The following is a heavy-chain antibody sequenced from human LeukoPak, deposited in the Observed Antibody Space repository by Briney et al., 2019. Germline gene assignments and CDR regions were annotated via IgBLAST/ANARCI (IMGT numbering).Heavy chain of an antibody. CDR1: GFTFSTYW. Sequence: GGSLRLSCAASGFTFSTYWMSWVRQAPGQGLESVANIKQDGSETYYVDSVKGRFTISRDNANNLLYLEMNSLRAEDTALYYCARVDGSSSCPDYWGQGTLVTVSS. J-gene: IGHJ4*02. V-gene: IGHV3-7*01. CDR3: ARVDGSSSCPDY. CDR2: IKQDGSET. D-gene: IGHD6-13*01.